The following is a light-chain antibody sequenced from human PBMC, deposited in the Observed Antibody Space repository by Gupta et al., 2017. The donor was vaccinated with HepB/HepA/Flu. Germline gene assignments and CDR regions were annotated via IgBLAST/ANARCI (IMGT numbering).Light chain of an antibody. Sequence: VLTQPPSASATPGQRVTISCSASRSNSGNNHVYWYQKLPGTAPKLLIYGSNGRPAGVPDRFSGSKSGTSDSLAISGLRAEDEADDDCSTWDDSLVGLFGGGTKLTVL. J-gene: IGLJ3*02. V-gene: IGLV1-47*01. CDR1: RSNSGNNH. CDR2: GSN. CDR3: STWDDSLVGL.